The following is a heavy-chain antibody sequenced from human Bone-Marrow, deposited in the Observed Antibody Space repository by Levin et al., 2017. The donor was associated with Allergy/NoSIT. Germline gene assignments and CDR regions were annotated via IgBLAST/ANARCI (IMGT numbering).Heavy chain of an antibody. J-gene: IGHJ4*02. CDR1: GFTFSDYA. V-gene: IGHV3-23*01. CDR2: ISGSGGAT. D-gene: IGHD4-17*01. CDR3: AKDDVTKEPNFFDH. Sequence: GGSLRLSCAASGFTFSDYAMAWVRQGPGKGLEWVSSISGSGGATYYADSVEGRFTISRDNSKNTLYLEMSSLGPDDTAVYFCAKDDVTKEPNFFDHWGQGTRVTVSS.